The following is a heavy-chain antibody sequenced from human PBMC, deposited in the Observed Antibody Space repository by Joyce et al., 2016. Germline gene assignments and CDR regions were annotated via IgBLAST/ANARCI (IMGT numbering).Heavy chain of an antibody. CDR2: ISSTVSTI. D-gene: IGHD2-2*01. V-gene: IGHV3-11*01. J-gene: IGHJ6*02. Sequence: QVQLVESGGGLVKPGGSLRLSCAASGFTFSDYYMSWIRQAPGKGLEWVSYISSTVSTIYYADSVKGRFTMSRNNAKNSLYLQMNSLRAEDTAVYYCARGPGYCSTTTCSPGDGMDVWGQGTTVTVSS. CDR1: GFTFSDYY. CDR3: ARGPGYCSTTTCSPGDGMDV.